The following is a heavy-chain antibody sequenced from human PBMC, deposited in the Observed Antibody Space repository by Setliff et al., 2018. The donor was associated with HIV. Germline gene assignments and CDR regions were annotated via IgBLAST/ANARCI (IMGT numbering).Heavy chain of an antibody. CDR1: GFTFRSYA. CDR2: IVGSGGIT. D-gene: IGHD3-16*02. Sequence: AGGSLRLSCAAYGFTFRSYAMSWVRQAPGKGLQWVSSIVGSGGITYYVDSVKGRFTVSRDNSKNTLYLQMNSLRAEDTGIYYCAKGLSGSYRTTSFDSWGQGTQVTVSS. CDR3: AKGLSGSYRTTSFDS. V-gene: IGHV3-23*01. J-gene: IGHJ4*02.